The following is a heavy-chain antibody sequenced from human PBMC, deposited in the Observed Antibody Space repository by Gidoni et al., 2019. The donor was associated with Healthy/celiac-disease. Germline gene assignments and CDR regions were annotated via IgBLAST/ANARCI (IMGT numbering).Heavy chain of an antibody. CDR3: AHLKIAAAGPSAEYFQH. J-gene: IGHJ1*01. Sequence: QITLKESGPTLVKPTQTLTLTCTFSGFSLSTSGVGVGWIRQPPGKALEWLALIYWDDDKRYSPSLKSRLTITKDTSKNQVVLTMTNMDPVDTATYYCAHLKIAAAGPSAEYFQHWGQGTLVTVSS. CDR2: IYWDDDK. V-gene: IGHV2-5*02. CDR1: GFSLSTSGVG. D-gene: IGHD6-13*01.